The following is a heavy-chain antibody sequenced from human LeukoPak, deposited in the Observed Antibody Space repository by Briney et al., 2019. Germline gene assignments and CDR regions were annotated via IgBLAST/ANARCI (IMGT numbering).Heavy chain of an antibody. D-gene: IGHD3-10*01. CDR1: GGSISSSSYY. V-gene: IGHV4-39*01. CDR2: IYYSGST. CDR3: ARSGRGNSAGFDC. Sequence: KTSETLSLTCTVSGGSISSSSYYWGWIRQPPGKGLEWIGSIYYSGSTYYNPSLKSRVTISVDTSKNQFSLKLSSVTAADTAVYYCARSGRGNSAGFDCWGQGTLVTVSS. J-gene: IGHJ4*02.